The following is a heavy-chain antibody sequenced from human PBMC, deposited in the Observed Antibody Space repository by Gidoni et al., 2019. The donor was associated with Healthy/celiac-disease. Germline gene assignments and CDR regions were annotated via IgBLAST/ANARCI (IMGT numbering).Heavy chain of an antibody. CDR2: SVVGSGNT. Sequence: QMQLVQSGPEVNKPGTSVKFSFKASGFTFISSPVQGVRQARGQRLEWIGWSVVGSGNTNYAQKFQERVTITRDMSTSTAYKELSSLRSEDTAVYYCAAPDYYDSSGYKIMAFDIWGQGTMVTVSS. CDR1: GFTFISSP. J-gene: IGHJ3*02. CDR3: AAPDYYDSSGYKIMAFDI. D-gene: IGHD3-22*01. V-gene: IGHV1-58*01.